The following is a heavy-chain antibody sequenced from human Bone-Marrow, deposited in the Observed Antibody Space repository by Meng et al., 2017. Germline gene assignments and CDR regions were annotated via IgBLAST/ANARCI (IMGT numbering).Heavy chain of an antibody. J-gene: IGHJ4*02. CDR2: VYHRGDT. CDR1: GDSISSDIW. V-gene: IGHV4-4*02. Sequence: QVQLQESGPGLVKPSGTLSLTCTVSGDSISSDIWWSWVRQPPGKGLEWIGEVYHRGDTNYNPSLKSRVDISVDKSKNQFYLSLFSVTAADTAVYYCGRDQGRELINHWGQGTLATVSS. CDR3: GRDQGRELINH. D-gene: IGHD1-7*01.